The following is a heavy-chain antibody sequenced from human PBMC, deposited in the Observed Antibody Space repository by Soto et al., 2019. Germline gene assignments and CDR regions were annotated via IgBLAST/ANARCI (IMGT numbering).Heavy chain of an antibody. Sequence: QVRLQESGPGLVKPSETLSLSCLVSGDSVGNGPYYWSWIRQSPGEGLEWIAYIYYSGSTNVNPSLESRVNISIDMSKNQFFLQLRSVTAADAAVDFCARVGSSCHSGGCYYYYGLGVWGQGTTVAISS. CDR1: GDSVGNGPYY. CDR2: IYYSGST. V-gene: IGHV4-61*01. CDR3: ARVGSSCHSGGCYYYYGLGV. J-gene: IGHJ6*02. D-gene: IGHD1-26*01.